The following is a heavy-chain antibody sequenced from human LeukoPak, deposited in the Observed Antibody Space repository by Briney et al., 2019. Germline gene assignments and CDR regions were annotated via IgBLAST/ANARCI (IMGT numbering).Heavy chain of an antibody. CDR2: IYYSGST. CDR3: ASERIGDDYGDYAGGGGFDY. D-gene: IGHD4-17*01. CDR1: GGSIGSYY. V-gene: IGHV4-59*12. Sequence: SETLSLTCTVSGGSIGSYYWRLIRPPPGEGVGGIGIIYYSGSTNYDPSLKSRVTISVDTSKNQFSLKLSSVTAEDTAVYYCASERIGDDYGDYAGGGGFDYWGQGTLVTVSS. J-gene: IGHJ4*02.